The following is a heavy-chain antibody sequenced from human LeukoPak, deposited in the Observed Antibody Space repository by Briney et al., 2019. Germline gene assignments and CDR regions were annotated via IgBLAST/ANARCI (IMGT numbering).Heavy chain of an antibody. CDR2: ISAYNGNT. V-gene: IGHV1-18*01. Sequence: ASVKVSCKASGYTFTSYGISWVRQAPGQGLEWMGWISAYNGNTNYAQKLQGRVTMTTDTSTSTAYIELRSLRSDDTAVYYCARDTVGATEGDFDYWGQGTLVTVSS. D-gene: IGHD1-26*01. CDR3: ARDTVGATEGDFDY. CDR1: GYTFTSYG. J-gene: IGHJ4*02.